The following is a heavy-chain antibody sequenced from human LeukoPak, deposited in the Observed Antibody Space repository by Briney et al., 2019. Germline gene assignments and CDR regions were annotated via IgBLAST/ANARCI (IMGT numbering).Heavy chain of an antibody. CDR3: ARGWSPALGSHEGPFDI. Sequence: ASVKVSCKASGYTFTSYGISWVRQAPGQGLEWMGWISGYNGHTNYAQKLQGRVTMTTDTSTTTTYMELRSLRSDDTAVYYCARGWSPALGSHEGPFDIWGQGTMVTVSS. J-gene: IGHJ3*02. D-gene: IGHD2-15*01. V-gene: IGHV1-18*01. CDR1: GYTFTSYG. CDR2: ISGYNGHT.